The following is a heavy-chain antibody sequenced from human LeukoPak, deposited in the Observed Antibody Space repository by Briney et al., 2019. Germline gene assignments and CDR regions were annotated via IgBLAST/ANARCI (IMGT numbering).Heavy chain of an antibody. CDR2: FYTGGTR. Sequence: GGSLRLSCAASGFTVSYNYMSWVRQAPGKGLEWVAVFYTGGTRQYADSVKGRFTISRDNSKNTLYLQMDNLRADDTAVYYCARGVYSIDYWGQGTLVTVSS. V-gene: IGHV3-53*01. CDR1: GFTVSYNY. D-gene: IGHD2-15*01. J-gene: IGHJ4*02. CDR3: ARGVYSIDY.